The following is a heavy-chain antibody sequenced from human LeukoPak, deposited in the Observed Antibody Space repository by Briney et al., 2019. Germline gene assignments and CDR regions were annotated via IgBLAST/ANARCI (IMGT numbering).Heavy chain of an antibody. CDR2: ISSSSSYI. CDR1: GFTFSSYS. Sequence: PGGSLRLSCAASGFTFSSYSMNWVRQAPGKGLEWVSSISSSSSYIYYADSVKGRFTISRDNAKNSLYLQMNSLRAEDTAVYYCATLWAPVAGTTQPLLWGQGTLVTVSS. J-gene: IGHJ4*02. CDR3: ATLWAPVAGTTQPLL. D-gene: IGHD6-19*01. V-gene: IGHV3-21*01.